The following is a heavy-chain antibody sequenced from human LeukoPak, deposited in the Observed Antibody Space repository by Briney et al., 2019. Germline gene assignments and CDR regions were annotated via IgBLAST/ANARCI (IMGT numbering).Heavy chain of an antibody. D-gene: IGHD3-10*01. J-gene: IGHJ5*02. CDR2: INQDGSEK. V-gene: IGHV3-7*04. CDR3: ARYYYGTGSYSRARFDP. CDR1: GFNFGDYW. Sequence: SGGSLRLSCTASGFNFGDYWMSWVRQGPGKGLEWVANINQDGSEKSYVDSVKGRFTIPRDNAKNSLYLQMNSLRVEDTAVYYCARYYYGTGSYSRARFDPWGQGTQVTVSS.